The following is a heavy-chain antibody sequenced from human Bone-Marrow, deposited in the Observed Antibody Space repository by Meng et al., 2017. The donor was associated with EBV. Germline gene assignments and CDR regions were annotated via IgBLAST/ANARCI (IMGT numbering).Heavy chain of an antibody. D-gene: IGHD3-10*01. CDR1: GFTFKDFA. CDR3: AKDLKWFGESPWWFDP. CDR2: ISGSGGST. V-gene: IGHV3-23*01. Sequence: EVQLLESGGGLVQPGRSLRLSCSASGFTFKDFAMSWVRQAPGTGLECVSAISGSGGSTYYADSVKGRFTISRDNSKNTLYLQMSSLRVEDTAIYYCAKDLKWFGESPWWFDPRGQGTLVTVSS. J-gene: IGHJ5*02.